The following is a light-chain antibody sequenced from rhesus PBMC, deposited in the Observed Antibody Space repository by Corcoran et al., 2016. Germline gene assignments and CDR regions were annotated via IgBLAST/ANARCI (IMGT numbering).Light chain of an antibody. CDR3: LQSSNWPRT. CDR1: QSVSSY. CDR2: GAS. Sequence: EIVMTQSPATLALSPGERATLSCRASQSVSSYLAWYQQKLGQAPSLLIYGASSRATGIPDRFSGRGSGTEFTLTISSLEPEDVGVYFCLQSSNWPRTFGQGTKVEIK. V-gene: IGKV3-24*04. J-gene: IGKJ1*01.